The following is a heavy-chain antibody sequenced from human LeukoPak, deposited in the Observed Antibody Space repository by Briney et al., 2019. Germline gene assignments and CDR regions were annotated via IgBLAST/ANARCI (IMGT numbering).Heavy chain of an antibody. D-gene: IGHD3-3*02. CDR1: GGAISSSSTSY. CDR3: TRGIVLAALGA. V-gene: IGHV4-39*01. J-gene: IGHJ5*02. Sequence: SETLSLTCTVPGGAISSSSTSYWGWVRQPPGKGLEWIGSMYYSGSTYYNPSLKSRVTIFVDASKNQFSLTLSSVTAADTAVYYCTRGIVLAALGAWGQGTLVTVSS. CDR2: MYYSGST.